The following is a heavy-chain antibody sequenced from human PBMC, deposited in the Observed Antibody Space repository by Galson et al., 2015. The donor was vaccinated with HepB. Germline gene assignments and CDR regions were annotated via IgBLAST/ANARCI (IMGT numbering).Heavy chain of an antibody. CDR3: AKDLESYGNYNFDY. CDR1: GFTFSSYG. V-gene: IGHV3-30*18. CDR2: ISSDAGNK. J-gene: IGHJ4*02. D-gene: IGHD1-7*01. Sequence: SLRLSCAASGFTFSSYGMHWVRQAPGKGLECVAVISSDAGNKHYADSVKGRFTISRDNSKNTLYLQMNSLRAEDTAVYHCAKDLESYGNYNFDYWGQGTLTPVSS.